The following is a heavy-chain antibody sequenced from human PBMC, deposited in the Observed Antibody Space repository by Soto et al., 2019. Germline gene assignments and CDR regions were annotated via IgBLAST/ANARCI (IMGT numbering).Heavy chain of an antibody. Sequence: PGGSLRLSCAASGFTFSSYAMSWVRQAPGKGLEWVSAISGSGGSTYYADSVEGRFTISRDNSKNTLYLQMNSLRAEDTAVYYCAKTLRRITMVRGVIPDAFDIWGQGTMVTVSS. J-gene: IGHJ3*02. CDR2: ISGSGGST. D-gene: IGHD3-10*01. CDR1: GFTFSSYA. V-gene: IGHV3-23*01. CDR3: AKTLRRITMVRGVIPDAFDI.